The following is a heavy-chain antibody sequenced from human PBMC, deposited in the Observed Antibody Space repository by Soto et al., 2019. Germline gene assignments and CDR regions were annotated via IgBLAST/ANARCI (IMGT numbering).Heavy chain of an antibody. CDR2: ISYDGSNT. CDR1: GFTFSSYG. V-gene: IGHV3-30*18. CDR3: AKEGGLSGSYYISISYYFDY. Sequence: QVQLVESGGGVVQPGRSLRLSCVASGFTFSSYGMHWVRQAPGKGLEWVAIISYDGSNTYYADSVKGRLTISRDNSKNTLYLQMNSLRAEDTSVYYCAKEGGLSGSYYISISYYFDYWGQGTLVTVSS. D-gene: IGHD1-26*01. J-gene: IGHJ4*02.